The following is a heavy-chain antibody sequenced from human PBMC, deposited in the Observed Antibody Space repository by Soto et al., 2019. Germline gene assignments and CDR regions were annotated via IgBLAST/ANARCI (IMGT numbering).Heavy chain of an antibody. CDR1: GFTFSSYW. CDR3: AREIATTGEYYFDY. CDR2: INRDGSSI. V-gene: IGHV3-74*01. Sequence: GGSLILSCAASGFTFSSYWMHWVRQAPGKGLVWVSRINRDGSSINYADSARGRVTISRDNAKNTLYLQVNGLRAEDTAVYYCAREIATTGEYYFDYWGQGILVTVSS. J-gene: IGHJ4*02. D-gene: IGHD6-13*01.